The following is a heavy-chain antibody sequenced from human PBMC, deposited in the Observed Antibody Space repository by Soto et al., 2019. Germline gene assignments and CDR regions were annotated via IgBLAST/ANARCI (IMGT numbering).Heavy chain of an antibody. Sequence: QVQLVESGGDLVKRGGSLRLSCAASGYTFSDYYMSWIRQAPGTGLEWISYIDTSSTKIYYADSVKGRFTISRDNAKNSLYLEMNSLRDEDTAVYYCARHYDMWSGYLSPVDYWGQGTLVTVSS. D-gene: IGHD3-3*01. CDR3: ARHYDMWSGYLSPVDY. CDR2: IDTSSTKI. V-gene: IGHV3-11*01. J-gene: IGHJ4*02. CDR1: GYTFSDYY.